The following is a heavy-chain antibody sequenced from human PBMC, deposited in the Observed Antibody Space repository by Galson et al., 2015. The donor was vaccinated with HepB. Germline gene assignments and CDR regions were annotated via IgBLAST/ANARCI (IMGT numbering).Heavy chain of an antibody. Sequence: SLRLSCAASGFTFSGYAIHWVRQAPGKGLEWVAVISKDGRNKEYAHFVKGRFTISRDNSKNRLYLQMNSLRPEDTGVYYCARDYVLDMTSDNWLDPWGQGALVTVSS. CDR2: ISKDGRNK. CDR3: ARDYVLDMTSDNWLDP. J-gene: IGHJ5*02. D-gene: IGHD3-10*02. V-gene: IGHV3-30*04. CDR1: GFTFSGYA.